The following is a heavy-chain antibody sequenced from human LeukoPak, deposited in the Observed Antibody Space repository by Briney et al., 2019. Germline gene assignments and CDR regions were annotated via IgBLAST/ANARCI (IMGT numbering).Heavy chain of an antibody. CDR1: GGSISSGGYS. CDR2: IYHSGST. V-gene: IGHV4-30-2*01. D-gene: IGHD3-10*01. Sequence: PSQTLSLTCAVSGGSISSGGYSWSWLRQPPGKGLEWIGYIYHSGSTYYNPSLESRVTISVDRSKNQFSLRLSSVTAADTAVYYCARGSNLYPSFDPWGQGTLVTVSS. J-gene: IGHJ5*02. CDR3: ARGSNLYPSFDP.